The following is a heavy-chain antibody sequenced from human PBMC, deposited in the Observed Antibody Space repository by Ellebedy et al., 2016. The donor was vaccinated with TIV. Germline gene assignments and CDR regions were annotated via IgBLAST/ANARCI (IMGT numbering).Heavy chain of an antibody. Sequence: SGPTLVKPTQTLTLTCTFSGFSLSTSGVGVGWIRQPPGKALEWVSLMFWNDDNRYSPSLRSRLTITKDTSKNQVVLTMTNMDPVDTATYYCAHVTGTSPFDYWGQGILVTVSS. J-gene: IGHJ4*02. CDR3: AHVTGTSPFDY. CDR1: GFSLSTSGVG. V-gene: IGHV2-5*01. D-gene: IGHD1-1*01. CDR2: MFWNDDN.